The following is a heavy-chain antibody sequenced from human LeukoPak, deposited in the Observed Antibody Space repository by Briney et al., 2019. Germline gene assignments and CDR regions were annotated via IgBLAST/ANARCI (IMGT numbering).Heavy chain of an antibody. CDR3: ARPGVKSGSWDAFDI. D-gene: IGHD2-15*01. CDR1: GGSISSYY. CDR2: IYSSGST. Sequence: SETLSLTCTVSGGSISSYYWSWIRQPPGKGLEWIGYIYSSGSTNYNPSLKSRVTMSVDTSKNQFSLRLSSVTAADTAVYYCARPGVKSGSWDAFDIWGQGTMVTVSS. J-gene: IGHJ3*02. V-gene: IGHV4-59*08.